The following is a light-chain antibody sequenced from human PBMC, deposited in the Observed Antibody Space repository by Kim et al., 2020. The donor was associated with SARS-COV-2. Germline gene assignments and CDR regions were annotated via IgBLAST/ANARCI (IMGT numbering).Light chain of an antibody. J-gene: IGLJ1*01. CDR3: QAWDSSAYV. CDR2: QDN. Sequence: VSPGQTASITCSGDKLGDKYACWYQQTPGQSPVLVIYQDNKRPSGIPERFSGSNSGNTATLTISGTQAMDEADYYCQAWDSSAYVFGTGTKVTVL. CDR1: KLGDKY. V-gene: IGLV3-1*01.